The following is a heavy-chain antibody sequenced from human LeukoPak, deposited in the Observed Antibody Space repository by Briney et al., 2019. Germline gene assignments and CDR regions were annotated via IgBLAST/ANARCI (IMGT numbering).Heavy chain of an antibody. J-gene: IGHJ6*03. CDR3: AKDKAYNYYMDV. Sequence: GGSLRLSCAASGFIFRYSWLSWVRQAPGTGLGWVSNIKEDGSEKYYVDSVKGRFTISRDNAKNSLYLQMNSLRVEDTAVYYCAKDKAYNYYMDVWGKGTTVTVTS. CDR1: GFIFRYSW. CDR2: IKEDGSEK. V-gene: IGHV3-7*01.